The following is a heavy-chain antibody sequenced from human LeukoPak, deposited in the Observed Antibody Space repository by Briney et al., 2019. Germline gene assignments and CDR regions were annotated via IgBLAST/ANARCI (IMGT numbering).Heavy chain of an antibody. CDR2: VSVSGSST. J-gene: IGHJ4*02. CDR1: GFTFSSYD. D-gene: IGHD6-19*01. V-gene: IGHV3-23*01. Sequence: GGSLRLSCAASGFTFSSYDMNWVRQAPGKGLEWVSAVSVSGSSTYYTDSVKGRFSISRDNSKNTLYLQMNSLRAEDTAVYYCAKRPLAVAAVDYWGQGTLVTVSS. CDR3: AKRPLAVAAVDY.